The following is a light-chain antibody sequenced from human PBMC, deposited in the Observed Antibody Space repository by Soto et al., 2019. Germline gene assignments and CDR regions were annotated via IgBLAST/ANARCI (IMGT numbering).Light chain of an antibody. J-gene: IGKJ4*01. V-gene: IGKV3-20*01. Sequence: EIVLTQSPATLSLSPGERATLSCRASQSVGSYLAWYQQKPGQAPRLLISDTSSRATGIPDRFSGSGSVTDFTLTISRLEPEDFAVYYCQQYRSSPLTFGGGTKVDIK. CDR2: DTS. CDR3: QQYRSSPLT. CDR1: QSVGSY.